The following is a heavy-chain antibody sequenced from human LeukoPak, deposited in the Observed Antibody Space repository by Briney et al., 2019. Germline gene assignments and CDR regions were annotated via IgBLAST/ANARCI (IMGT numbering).Heavy chain of an antibody. CDR2: IYYSGST. CDR1: GGSFSGYY. CDR3: ARDDYGGNSGFYYYGMDV. J-gene: IGHJ6*02. Sequence: SETLSLTCAVYGGSFSGYYWSWIRQPPGKGLEWIGYIYYSGSTYYNPSLKSRVTISVDTSKNQFSLKLSSVTAADTAVYYCARDDYGGNSGFYYYGMDVWGQGTTVTVSS. V-gene: IGHV4-59*12. D-gene: IGHD4-23*01.